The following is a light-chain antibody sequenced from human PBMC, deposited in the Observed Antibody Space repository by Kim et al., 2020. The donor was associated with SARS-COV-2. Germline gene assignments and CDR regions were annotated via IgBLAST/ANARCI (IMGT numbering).Light chain of an antibody. CDR3: QHCHSYPLT. CDR1: QDIRDR. J-gene: IGKJ4*01. V-gene: IGKV1-8*01. Sequence: GDRVTITCRASQDIRDRLVWYQQIPGKAPKLLIYAASTLQSGVPSRFSGSGYGTDFTLTISSLQSEDFATYYCQHCHSYPLTFGGGTKVDIK. CDR2: AAS.